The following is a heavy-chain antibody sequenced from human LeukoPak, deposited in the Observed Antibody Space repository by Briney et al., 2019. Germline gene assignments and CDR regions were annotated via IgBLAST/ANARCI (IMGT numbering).Heavy chain of an antibody. CDR3: ARDLTGYYDFWSGYYIDAEYFQH. J-gene: IGHJ1*01. Sequence: SETLSLTCTVSGYSISSGYYWGWIRQPPGKGLEWIGSIYHSGSTYYNPSLKSRVTISVDTSKNQFSLKLSSVTAADTAVYYCARDLTGYYDFWSGYYIDAEYFQHWGQGTLVTVSS. D-gene: IGHD3-3*01. CDR2: IYHSGST. V-gene: IGHV4-38-2*02. CDR1: GYSISSGYY.